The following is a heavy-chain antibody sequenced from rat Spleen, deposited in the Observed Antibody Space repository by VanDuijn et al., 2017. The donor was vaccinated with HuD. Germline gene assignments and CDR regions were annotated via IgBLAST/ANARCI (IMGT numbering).Heavy chain of an antibody. CDR3: SPLPGRNLAY. V-gene: IGHV5-29*01. D-gene: IGHD1-4*01. CDR2: ISTSGGST. CDR1: GFTFSDYG. Sequence: EVQLVESGGGLVQPGRSLKLSCAASGFTFSDYGMAWVRQAPTKGLEWVATISTSGGSTYYRDSVKGRFTISRDNAKSTLYLQMSSLRSEDTATYYCSPLPGRNLAYWGQGVVVTVSS. J-gene: IGHJ2*01.